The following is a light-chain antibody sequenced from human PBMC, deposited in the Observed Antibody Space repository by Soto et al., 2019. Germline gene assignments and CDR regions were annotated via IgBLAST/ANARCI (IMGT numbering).Light chain of an antibody. CDR1: QSVNSN. CDR3: QQSNNWPKT. Sequence: EIVITQSPATPSVSPGGKTPLSCRPSQSVNSNLAWYQQKPGQAPRLLISDASTRAAGLPARFSGSGSGTEFTLTISSLQSEDFAVYFCQQSNNWPKTFGQGTKV. J-gene: IGKJ1*01. CDR2: DAS. V-gene: IGKV3-15*01.